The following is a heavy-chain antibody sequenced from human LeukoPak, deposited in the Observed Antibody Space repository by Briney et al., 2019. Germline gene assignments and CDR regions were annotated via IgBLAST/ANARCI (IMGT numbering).Heavy chain of an antibody. V-gene: IGHV4-4*07. CDR3: AREFATSNYYYYYYMDV. CDR1: GGYISSYY. CDR2: IYTSGST. Sequence: SETLSLTCTVSGGYISSYYWSWIRQPAGKGLEWIGRIYTSGSTNYNPSLKSRVTMSVDTSKNQFSLKLSSVTAADTAVYYCAREFATSNYYYYYYMDVWGKGTTVTVSS. D-gene: IGHD5-12*01. J-gene: IGHJ6*03.